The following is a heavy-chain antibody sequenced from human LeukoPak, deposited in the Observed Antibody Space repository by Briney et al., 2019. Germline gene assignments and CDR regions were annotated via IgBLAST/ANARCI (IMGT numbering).Heavy chain of an antibody. CDR1: GGSISSSSYY. CDR3: ARRYLLEYLGNFDY. D-gene: IGHD7-27*01. CDR2: IYYSGST. J-gene: IGHJ4*02. V-gene: IGHV4-39*01. Sequence: PSETLSLTCTVSGGSISSSSYYWGWIRQPPGKGLEWIGSIYYSGSTYYNPSLKSRVTISVDTSKNQFSLKLSSVAAADTAVYYCARRYLLEYLGNFDYWGQGTLVTVSS.